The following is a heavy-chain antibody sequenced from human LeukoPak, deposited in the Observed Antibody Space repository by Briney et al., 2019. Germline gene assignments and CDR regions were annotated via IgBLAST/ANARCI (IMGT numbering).Heavy chain of an antibody. V-gene: IGHV3-33*01. D-gene: IGHD3-3*01. CDR3: ARDSLEYYDFWSGYTKSYYYYGMDV. J-gene: IGHJ6*02. Sequence: GRSLRLSCAASGFTFSSYGMHWVRQAPGKGLEWVAVIWYDGSNKYYADSVKGRFTISRDNSKNTLYLQMSSLRAEDTAVYYCARDSLEYYDFWSGYTKSYYYYGMDVWGQGTTVTVSS. CDR1: GFTFSSYG. CDR2: IWYDGSNK.